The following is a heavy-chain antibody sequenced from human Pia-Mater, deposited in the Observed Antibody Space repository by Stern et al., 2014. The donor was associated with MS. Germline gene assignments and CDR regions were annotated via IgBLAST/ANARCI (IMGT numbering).Heavy chain of an antibody. D-gene: IGHD3-3*01. CDR2: IYYTGRT. J-gene: IGHJ4*02. Sequence: QLQLQESGPGLVKPSETLSLTCTVSGGSVSSSTYYWGWIRQPPGKNLEWIGSIYYTGRTYYNPPLTSRLPISIDASKNQFSLKLPSVTAADTAVYYCARQGSFDFWSGWGQGTLVTVSS. V-gene: IGHV4-39*01. CDR1: GGSVSSSTYY. CDR3: ARQGSFDFWSG.